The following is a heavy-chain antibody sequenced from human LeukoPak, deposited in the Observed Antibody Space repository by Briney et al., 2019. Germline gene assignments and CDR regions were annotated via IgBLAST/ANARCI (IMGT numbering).Heavy chain of an antibody. V-gene: IGHV3-48*03. CDR1: GFTFSSYE. CDR3: ARAFLIVVAADAFDI. J-gene: IGHJ3*02. CDR2: ISSSGSTI. D-gene: IGHD3-22*01. Sequence: GGSLRLSCAASGFTFSSYEMNWVRQAPGKGLEWVSYISSSGSTIYYADSVKGRFTISRDNAKNSLYLQMNSLRAEDTAVYYCARAFLIVVAADAFDIWGQGTMVTVSS.